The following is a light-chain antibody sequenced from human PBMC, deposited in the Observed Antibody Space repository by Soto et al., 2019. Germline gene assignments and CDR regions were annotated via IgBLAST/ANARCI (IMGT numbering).Light chain of an antibody. CDR2: EVS. CDR3: CSLAGSSTYV. J-gene: IGLJ1*01. V-gene: IGLV2-23*02. CDR1: SSDVGSYNL. Sequence: QSALTQPDSVSGSPGQSITISCTGTSSDVGSYNLVSWYQQHPGKAPKLMIYEVSKRPSGVSNRFSGSKSGNTASRTISGLQAEDEADYYCCSLAGSSTYVFRTRTKLTLL.